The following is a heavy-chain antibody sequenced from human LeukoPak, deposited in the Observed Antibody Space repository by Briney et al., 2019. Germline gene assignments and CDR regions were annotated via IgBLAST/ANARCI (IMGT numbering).Heavy chain of an antibody. CDR2: IKSKVDGETT. CDR1: GFTFSNAW. D-gene: IGHD6-13*01. Sequence: GGSLRLSCVVSGFTFSNAWMNWVRQAPGKGLEWVCRIKSKVDGETTDYAAPVKGRFTISRDDSKNTVHLQMNSLETEDTAVYYCTSTAAGVWLQLWGQGTLVTVSS. J-gene: IGHJ4*02. CDR3: TSTAAGVWLQL. V-gene: IGHV3-15*01.